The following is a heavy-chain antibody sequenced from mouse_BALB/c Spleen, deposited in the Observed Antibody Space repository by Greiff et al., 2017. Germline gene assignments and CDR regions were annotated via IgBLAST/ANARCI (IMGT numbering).Heavy chain of an antibody. CDR3: ARFYAAWFAY. CDR1: GFTFSSYA. J-gene: IGHJ3*01. D-gene: IGHD2-3*01. Sequence: DVKLVESGGGLVKPGGSLKLSCAASGFTFSSYAMSWVRQSPEKRLEWVAGISSGGSYTYYPDTVTGRFTISRDNAKNTLYLEMSSLRSEDTAMYYCARFYAAWFAYWGQGTLVTVSA. CDR2: ISSGGSYT. V-gene: IGHV5-9-4*01.